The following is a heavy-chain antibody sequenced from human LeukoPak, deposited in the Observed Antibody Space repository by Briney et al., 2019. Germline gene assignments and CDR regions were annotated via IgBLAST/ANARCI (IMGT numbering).Heavy chain of an antibody. J-gene: IGHJ3*02. Sequence: GGSLRLSCAASGFTFSSYSMNWVRQAPGKGLEWVSSISSSSYIYYADSVKGRFTISRDNAKNTLYLQINSLRPEDTAMYYCARVDDLDAFNIWGQGTMVTVSS. V-gene: IGHV3-21*01. D-gene: IGHD2-2*03. CDR3: ARVDDLDAFNI. CDR1: GFTFSSYS. CDR2: ISSSSYI.